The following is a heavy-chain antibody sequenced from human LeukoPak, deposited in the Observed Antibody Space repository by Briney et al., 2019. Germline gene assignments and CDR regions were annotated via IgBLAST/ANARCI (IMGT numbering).Heavy chain of an antibody. CDR2: IYYSGST. Sequence: SSVTLSLTCTVSGGSISSYYWSWIRQPPGKGLEWIGYIYYSGSTNYNPSLKSRVTISVDTSKNQFSLKLSSVTAADTAVYYCARAYGWELLGDVFDYWGQGTLVTVSS. CDR3: ARAYGWELLGDVFDY. CDR1: GGSISSYY. D-gene: IGHD1-26*01. J-gene: IGHJ4*02. V-gene: IGHV4-59*01.